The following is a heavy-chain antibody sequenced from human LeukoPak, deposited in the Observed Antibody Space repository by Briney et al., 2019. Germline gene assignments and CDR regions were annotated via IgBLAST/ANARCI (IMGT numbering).Heavy chain of an antibody. J-gene: IGHJ3*02. CDR1: GFTFSSHS. Sequence: GGSLRLSGAASGFTFSSHSMNWVRQAPGKGLEGVSYISSSSRTIYYADSVKGRFTISRDNAKNSLYLQMNSLRDEDTAVYYCARTRIYGSGFDAFDIWGQGTMVTVSS. CDR2: ISSSSRTI. D-gene: IGHD3-10*01. V-gene: IGHV3-48*02. CDR3: ARTRIYGSGFDAFDI.